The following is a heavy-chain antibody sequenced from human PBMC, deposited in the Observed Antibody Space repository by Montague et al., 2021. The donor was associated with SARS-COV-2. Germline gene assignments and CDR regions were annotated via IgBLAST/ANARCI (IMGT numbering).Heavy chain of an antibody. J-gene: IGHJ6*02. CDR1: GGSISTSYY. Sequence: SETLSLTCTVPGGSISTSYYWGWIRQPPGKGLEWIGSIYYSGSTYYNPSLKSRVTISVDTSKNQFSLKLSSVTAADTAVYYCARDATVTTFYYYGMDVWGQGTTGTVSS. CDR2: IYYSGST. V-gene: IGHV4-39*07. D-gene: IGHD4-17*01. CDR3: ARDATVTTFYYYGMDV.